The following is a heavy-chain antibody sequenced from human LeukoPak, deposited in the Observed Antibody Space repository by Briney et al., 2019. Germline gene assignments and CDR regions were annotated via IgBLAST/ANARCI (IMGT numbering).Heavy chain of an antibody. D-gene: IGHD4-17*01. CDR3: TRDSYHYGSY. V-gene: IGHV4-4*07. CDR1: GGSISSYY. CDR2: IYPRGRT. J-gene: IGHJ4*02. Sequence: SETLSLTCTVSGGSISSYYCSWIRQPAGKGRKWIGRIYPRGRTNYNPSLKSRITMSEDTSKNQFSLKQSTVTAADRAVYYCTRDSYHYGSYWGQGTLVNVPS.